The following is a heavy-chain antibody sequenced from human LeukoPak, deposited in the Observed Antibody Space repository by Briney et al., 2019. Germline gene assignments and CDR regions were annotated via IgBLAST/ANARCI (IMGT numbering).Heavy chain of an antibody. V-gene: IGHV3-23*01. Sequence: PGGSLRLSCAASGFTFSSYGMSWVRQAPGKGLEWVSAISGSGGSTYYADSVKGRFTISRDNSKNTLYLQMNSLRAEDTAVYYCAKDSWGYYDSSGYYVWLHPWGQGTLVTVSS. D-gene: IGHD3-22*01. CDR3: AKDSWGYYDSSGYYVWLHP. J-gene: IGHJ5*02. CDR1: GFTFSSYG. CDR2: ISGSGGST.